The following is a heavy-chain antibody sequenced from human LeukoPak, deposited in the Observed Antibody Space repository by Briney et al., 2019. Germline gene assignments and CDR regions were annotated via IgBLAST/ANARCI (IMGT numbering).Heavy chain of an antibody. CDR1: GGSISSSSYY. CDR2: IYYSGST. CDR3: ARWLAAVAGPWDAFDI. D-gene: IGHD6-19*01. J-gene: IGHJ3*02. Sequence: SETLSLTCTVSGGSISSSSYYWGWIRQPPGKGLEWIGSIYYSGSTYYNPSLKSRVTISVDTSKNQFSLKLSSVTAADTAVYYCARWLAAVAGPWDAFDIWGQGTMVTVSS. V-gene: IGHV4-39*07.